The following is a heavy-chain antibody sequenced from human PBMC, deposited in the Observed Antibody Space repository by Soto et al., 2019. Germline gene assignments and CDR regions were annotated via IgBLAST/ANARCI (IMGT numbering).Heavy chain of an antibody. J-gene: IGHJ4*02. Sequence: QVQLQESGPGLVKPSETLSLTCTVSGGSISGYYWSWVRQPPGKGLEWIGYIYYSGSTNYNPSLKGRVTISVDTSKNQFSLKLTSVTAADTAVYFCARHPDAFEWLFDYWGQGTLVTVSS. CDR2: IYYSGST. V-gene: IGHV4-59*08. D-gene: IGHD3-3*01. CDR1: GGSISGYY. CDR3: ARHPDAFEWLFDY.